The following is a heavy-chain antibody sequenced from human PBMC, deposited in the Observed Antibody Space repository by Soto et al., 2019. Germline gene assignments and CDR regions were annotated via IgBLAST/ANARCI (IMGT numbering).Heavy chain of an antibody. Sequence: QVQLVQSGAEVKKPGASVKVSCKASGYTFTSYGISWVRQAPGQGLEWMGWISAYNGNTNYAQKLQGRVTMTTDTSKRTGYMELRSLRSDDTAVYYCARMIRYFDWLFQYYFDYWGQGTLVTVSS. V-gene: IGHV1-18*01. J-gene: IGHJ4*02. D-gene: IGHD3-9*01. CDR2: ISAYNGNT. CDR1: GYTFTSYG. CDR3: ARMIRYFDWLFQYYFDY.